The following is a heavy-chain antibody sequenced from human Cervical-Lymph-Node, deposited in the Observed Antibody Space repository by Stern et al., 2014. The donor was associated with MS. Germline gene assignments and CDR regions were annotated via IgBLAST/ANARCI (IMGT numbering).Heavy chain of an antibody. D-gene: IGHD1-26*01. V-gene: IGHV1-69*01. CDR3: AKDDVGEVRGAAFDYWFDP. CDR2: IIPSIGRT. Sequence: VQLVESGAEVKKAGSSGNVSCKTSGGIFNNHGFSWVRQAPGQGLEWMGAIIPSIGRTDYAQKFQGRVTITADESTTTVYMALVSLTYDDTATYYCAKDDVGEVRGAAFDYWFDPWGQGTRVTVSS. CDR1: GGIFNNHG. J-gene: IGHJ5*02.